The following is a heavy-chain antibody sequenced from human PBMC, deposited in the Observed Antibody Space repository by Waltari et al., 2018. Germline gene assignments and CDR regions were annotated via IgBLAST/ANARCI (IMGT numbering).Heavy chain of an antibody. V-gene: IGHV3-23*01. D-gene: IGHD4-17*01. CDR3: ASSLYGDYTQIWGRVFDY. CDR2: ISGSGGST. Sequence: VQLLESGGGLVQSGGSMSISCEASGLTFRSYDMNWGGQAPGKGVEWVSVISGSGGSTDYADSVKGWFTISRDNSKNTLYLQMNNLRVEDTAVYYCASSLYGDYTQIWGRVFDYWGQGTLVTVSS. J-gene: IGHJ4*02. CDR1: GLTFRSYD.